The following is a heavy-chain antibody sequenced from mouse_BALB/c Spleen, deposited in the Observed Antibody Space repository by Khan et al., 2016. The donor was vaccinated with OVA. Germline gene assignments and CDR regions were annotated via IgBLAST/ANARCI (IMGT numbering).Heavy chain of an antibody. Sequence: DVQLQESGPGLVKPSQSLSLTCTVTGYSITSGYGWNWIRQFPGNKLEWMCYISYSGSTNYNPSLKSRISITRDTSKNQFFLQLNSVTTEDTATYYCARTARIKYWGKGTTLTVSS. D-gene: IGHD1-2*01. J-gene: IGHJ2*01. CDR2: ISYSGST. CDR1: GYSITSGYG. CDR3: ARTARIKY. V-gene: IGHV3-2*02.